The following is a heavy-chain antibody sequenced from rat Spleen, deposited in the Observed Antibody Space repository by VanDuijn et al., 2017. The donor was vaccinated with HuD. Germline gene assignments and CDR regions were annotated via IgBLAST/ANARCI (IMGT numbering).Heavy chain of an antibody. CDR2: ISTDGGST. CDR1: GFTFSSYW. V-gene: IGHV5-58*01. J-gene: IGHJ2*01. D-gene: IGHD5-1*01. Sequence: EVQLVESGGGLVQPGRSLKLSCVASGFTFSSYWMYWIRQAPGKGLEWVSSISTDGGSTYYPDSVKGRFTISRDNAQGTLYLQMDSLRSEDTATYYCASLGADYWGQGVMVTVSS. CDR3: ASLGADY.